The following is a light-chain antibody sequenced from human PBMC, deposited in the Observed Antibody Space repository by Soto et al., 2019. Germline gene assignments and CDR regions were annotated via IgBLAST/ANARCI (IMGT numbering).Light chain of an antibody. CDR2: DVS. CDR1: SSDVGGYNY. V-gene: IGLV2-14*03. Sequence: QSALTQPASVSGSPGQSITISCTGTSSDVGGYNYVSWYQHHPGKAPKLMIYDVSNRPSGVSNRFSGSKSGNTASLTISGLQAEDEADYYFSSYTSTSTGVFGGGTKVTVL. CDR3: SSYTSTSTGV. J-gene: IGLJ3*02.